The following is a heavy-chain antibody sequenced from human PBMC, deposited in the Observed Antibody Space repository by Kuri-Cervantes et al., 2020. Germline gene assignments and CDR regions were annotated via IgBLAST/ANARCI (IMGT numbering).Heavy chain of an antibody. V-gene: IGHV3-33*01. J-gene: IGHJ6*02. CDR2: SWSDAAGH. CDR1: RFPFRSYG. Sequence: GSALRFPFRSYGMHWVRQAPGKGLEWVALSWSDAAGHYYTHSVRGRFTISRDNAKNSLYLQMNSLRDEDTAIYYCASMALQSFPYYSFGLDVWGQGTTVTVSS. D-gene: IGHD2-15*01. CDR3: ASMALQSFPYYSFGLDV.